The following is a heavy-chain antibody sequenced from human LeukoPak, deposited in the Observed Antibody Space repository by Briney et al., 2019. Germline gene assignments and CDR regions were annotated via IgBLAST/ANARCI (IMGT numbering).Heavy chain of an antibody. CDR2: INHSGST. Sequence: SETLSLTCAVYGGSFSGYYWSWIRQPPGKGLEWIGEINHSGSTNYNPSLKSRVTISVDTSKNQFSLKLSSVTAADTAVYHCARGHYYDSSGYRRKGVQDDYWGQGTLVTVSS. D-gene: IGHD3-22*01. J-gene: IGHJ4*02. V-gene: IGHV4-34*01. CDR3: ARGHYYDSSGYRRKGVQDDY. CDR1: GGSFSGYY.